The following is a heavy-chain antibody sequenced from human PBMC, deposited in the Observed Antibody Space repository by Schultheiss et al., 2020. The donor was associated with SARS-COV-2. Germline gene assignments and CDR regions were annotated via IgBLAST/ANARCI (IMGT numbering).Heavy chain of an antibody. CDR3: ARRRCSGTSCYMGDWFDP. V-gene: IGHV4-34*01. Sequence: SETLSLTCAVYGGSFSGYYWSWIRQPPGKGLEWIGEINHSGSTNYNPSLKSRVTISVDTSKNQFSLKLSSVTAADTAVYYCARRRCSGTSCYMGDWFDPWGQGTLVTVSS. CDR1: GGSFSGYY. CDR2: INHSGST. D-gene: IGHD2-2*02. J-gene: IGHJ5*02.